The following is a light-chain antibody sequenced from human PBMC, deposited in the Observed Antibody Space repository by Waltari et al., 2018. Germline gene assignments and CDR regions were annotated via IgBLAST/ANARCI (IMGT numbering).Light chain of an antibody. CDR2: KDN. CDR3: QSADSSGTYVV. J-gene: IGLJ2*01. Sequence: SYELTQPPSVSVSPGQTARITCSGDALPKQYAYWYQQEPGQSPVLVMYKDNETPSGIPERFSGSSSGTTVTVTINGVQAEDEADYYCQSADSSGTYVVFGGGTKLTVL. CDR1: ALPKQY. V-gene: IGLV3-25*03.